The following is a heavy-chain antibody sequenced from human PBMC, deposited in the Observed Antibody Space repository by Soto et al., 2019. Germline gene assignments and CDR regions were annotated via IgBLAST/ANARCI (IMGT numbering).Heavy chain of an antibody. CDR1: GYTFFTYD. CDR3: ARHHGPTTSENWCDP. J-gene: IGHJ5*02. D-gene: IGHD5-12*01. V-gene: IGHV1-18*01. Sequence: QVHLVQSGVEVKTPGASVKVSCQASGYTFFTYDISWVRQAPGQGLEWMGWISTYSGDTKYAQKFQGRVTMSTDTSTTTAYLELRSLRSGDTAVYYCARHHGPTTSENWCDPCGQGTLVTVSS. CDR2: ISTYSGDT.